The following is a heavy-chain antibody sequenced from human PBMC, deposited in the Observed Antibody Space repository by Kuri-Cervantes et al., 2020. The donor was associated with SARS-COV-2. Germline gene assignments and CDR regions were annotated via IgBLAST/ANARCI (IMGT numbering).Heavy chain of an antibody. J-gene: IGHJ6*02. D-gene: IGHD6-19*01. V-gene: IGHV3-30-3*01. CDR3: ARSVAGQWLDHGQGDLYYYYYGMDV. Sequence: GGSLRLSCAASGFTFSSYAMHWVRQAPGKGLEWVAVIPYDGSNKYYADSVKGRFTISRDNSKNTLYLQMNSLRAEDTAVYYCARSVAGQWLDHGQGDLYYYYYGMDVWGQGTTVTVSS. CDR2: IPYDGSNK. CDR1: GFTFSSYA.